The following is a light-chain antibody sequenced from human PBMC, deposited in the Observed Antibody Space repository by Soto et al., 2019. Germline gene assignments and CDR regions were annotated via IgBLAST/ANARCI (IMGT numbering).Light chain of an antibody. CDR2: DVR. CDR1: RSDGGVYNC. V-gene: IGLV2-11*01. Sequence: QPRSVSGSSGQSVTISCAGTRSDGGVYNCVSWYQQYRGKAPEIMMYDVRKRPTRVPDRFSGCKCYRTTSLTISWYQDEEEADYYCCSYAGSYYFVFGIGSKVTVL. CDR3: CSYAGSYYFV. J-gene: IGLJ1*01.